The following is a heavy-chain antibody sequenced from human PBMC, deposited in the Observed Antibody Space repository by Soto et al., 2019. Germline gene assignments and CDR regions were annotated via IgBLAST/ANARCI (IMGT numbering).Heavy chain of an antibody. CDR2: MNPKSANT. J-gene: IGHJ4*02. Sequence: QVQLVQSGAEVKKPGASVKVSCKASRYTFISYDINWVRQATGQGLEWMGWMNPKSANTGYAQNFQGRVTMTRNTYXSXXYMELSSLRSEDTAVYYCARSPSWETTVTPYYFDYWGQGTLVTVSS. CDR1: RYTFISYD. V-gene: IGHV1-8*01. CDR3: ARSPSWETTVTPYYFDY. D-gene: IGHD4-4*01.